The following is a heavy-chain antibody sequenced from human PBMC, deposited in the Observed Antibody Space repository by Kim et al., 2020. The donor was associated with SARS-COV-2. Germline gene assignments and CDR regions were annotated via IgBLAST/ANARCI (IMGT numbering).Heavy chain of an antibody. CDR1: GFTFSSYG. CDR2: ISYDGSNK. CDR3: AKEEGSGYSSGWTYYYYGGDD. V-gene: IGHV3-30*18. D-gene: IGHD6-19*01. J-gene: IGHJ6*02. Sequence: GGSLRLSCAASGFTFSSYGMHWVRQAPGKGLEWVAVISYDGSNKYYADSVKGRFTISRDNSKNTLYLQMNSLRAEDTAVYYCAKEEGSGYSSGWTYYYYGGDDWGQGTTVTVSS.